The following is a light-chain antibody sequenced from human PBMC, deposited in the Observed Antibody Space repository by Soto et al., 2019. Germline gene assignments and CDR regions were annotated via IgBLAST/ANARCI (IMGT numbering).Light chain of an antibody. J-gene: IGLJ3*02. CDR2: DVS. V-gene: IGLV2-14*01. CDR1: SSDIGGYNY. Sequence: QSALTQPASVSGSPGQSITISCTGTSSDIGGYNYVSWYQQHPGKAPKLMIYDVSNRPSGVSERFSGSKTGNTASLTISGLQAEDEADYYCSSSRSTSTPWVFGGGTQLTVL. CDR3: SSSRSTSTPWV.